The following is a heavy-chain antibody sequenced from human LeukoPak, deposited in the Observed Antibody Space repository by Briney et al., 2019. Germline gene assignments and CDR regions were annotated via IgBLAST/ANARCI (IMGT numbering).Heavy chain of an antibody. CDR3: ARYCSSTSCYTPSDVYDI. J-gene: IGHJ3*02. D-gene: IGHD2-2*02. CDR2: ISSSGYTI. CDR1: GFTFSDYY. V-gene: IGHV3-11*04. Sequence: GGPLRLSCAASGFTFSDYYMSWIRQAPGKGLEWLSYISSSGYTIYYADSVKGRFTISRDNANNSLYLQMNSLRAEDMAVYYCARYCSSTSCYTPSDVYDIWGQGTMVTVSS.